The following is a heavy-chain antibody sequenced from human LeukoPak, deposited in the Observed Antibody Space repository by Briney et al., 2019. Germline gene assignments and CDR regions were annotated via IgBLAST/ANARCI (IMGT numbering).Heavy chain of an antibody. D-gene: IGHD3-22*01. CDR2: ISGSGGST. V-gene: IGHV3-23*01. J-gene: IGHJ4*02. CDR3: AKDWAGSDRRYYFDY. Sequence: GGSLRLSCAASGFTFSSYAMGWVRQAPGKGLEWVSVISGSGGSTYYADSVKGRFTISRDNSQNTLYLQMDSLRAEDSAVYYCAKDWAGSDRRYYFDYWGQGTLVTVSS. CDR1: GFTFSSYA.